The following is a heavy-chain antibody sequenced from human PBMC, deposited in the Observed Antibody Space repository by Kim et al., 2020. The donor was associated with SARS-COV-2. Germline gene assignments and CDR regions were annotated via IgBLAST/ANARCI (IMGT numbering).Heavy chain of an antibody. J-gene: IGHJ4*02. CDR2: ITDSGSPI. CDR1: GFTFSDFY. D-gene: IGHD5-12*01. Sequence: GGSLRLTCAASGFTFSDFYMSWIRQAPGKGLEWLSYITDSGSPINYADSVKGRFTISRDNTKKSVYLQMNSLRVEDTAVYYCARFGGYGGCCYLYWGQGTLVTV. CDR3: ARFGGYGGCCYLY. V-gene: IGHV3-11*01.